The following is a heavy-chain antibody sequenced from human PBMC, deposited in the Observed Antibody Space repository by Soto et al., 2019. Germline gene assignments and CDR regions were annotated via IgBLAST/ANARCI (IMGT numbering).Heavy chain of an antibody. CDR3: ARRRGGN. CDR2: ITSSSTYI. D-gene: IGHD2-15*01. CDR1: GFTFSSYS. Sequence: GGSLRLSCAASGFTFSSYSMNWVRQAPGKGLEWVSSITSSSTYIYYADSVKGRSTISRDNAKNSLYLQMNSLRAEDTAVYYCARRRGGNWGQGTLVTVSS. J-gene: IGHJ4*02. V-gene: IGHV3-21*01.